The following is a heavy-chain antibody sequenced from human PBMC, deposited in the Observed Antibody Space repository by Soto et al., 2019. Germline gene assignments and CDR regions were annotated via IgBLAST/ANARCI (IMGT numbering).Heavy chain of an antibody. CDR3: ARDQVRRHPRAFDI. CDR2: IYSAGSA. D-gene: IGHD3-22*01. Sequence: GGSLRLSCAASGFTVSSYHMSWVRQAPGKGLEWVSVIYSAGSADFADSVKGRFTISRDNSKNTLYLQMSSLRAEDTAVYYCARDQVRRHPRAFDIWGQGTMVTVSS. V-gene: IGHV3-66*01. J-gene: IGHJ3*02. CDR1: GFTVSSYH.